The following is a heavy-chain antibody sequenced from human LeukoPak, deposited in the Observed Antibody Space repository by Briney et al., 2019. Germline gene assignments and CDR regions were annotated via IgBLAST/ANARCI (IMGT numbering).Heavy chain of an antibody. CDR3: ARDREYYDFLGAFDI. CDR1: GGSISSYY. J-gene: IGHJ3*02. V-gene: IGHV4-59*01. CDR2: IYYSGST. Sequence: PSETLSLTCTVSGGSISSYYWSWIRQPPGKGLEWIGYIYYSGSTNYNPSLKSRVTISVDTSKNQFSLELSSVTAADTAVYYCARDREYYDFLGAFDIWGQGTMVTVSS. D-gene: IGHD3-3*01.